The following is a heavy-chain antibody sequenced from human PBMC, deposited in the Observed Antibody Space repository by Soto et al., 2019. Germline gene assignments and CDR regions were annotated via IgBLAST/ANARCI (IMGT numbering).Heavy chain of an antibody. Sequence: PSETLSLTCTVSGGSISSGNYFWSWIRQPPGKGLEWIGYIYHSGRTYYNPSLKSRVTFTVDTSKNQFSLKLSSVSAADSAVYYCPRLLPYCGQGSLVTVSS. CDR3: PRLLPY. J-gene: IGHJ1*01. CDR2: IYHSGRT. CDR1: GGSISSGNYF. V-gene: IGHV4-30-4*01.